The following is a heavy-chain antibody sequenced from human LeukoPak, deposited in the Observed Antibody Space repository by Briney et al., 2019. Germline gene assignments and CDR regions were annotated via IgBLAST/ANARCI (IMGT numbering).Heavy chain of an antibody. CDR2: INGRGDDT. J-gene: IGHJ4*02. D-gene: IGHD6-19*01. CDR1: SGFA. CDR3: AKGHRSSSSFFDS. V-gene: IGHV3-23*01. Sequence: GESLRLSCAAFSGFAMSWVRQAPGKGLEWVSAINGRGDDTYYPDSVKGRFTISRDNSNNTLYLQMNSLRAVDTAVYYCAKGHRSSSSFFDSWGQGILVTVSS.